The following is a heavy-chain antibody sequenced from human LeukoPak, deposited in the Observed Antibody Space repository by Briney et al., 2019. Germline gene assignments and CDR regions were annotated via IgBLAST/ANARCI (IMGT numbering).Heavy chain of an antibody. D-gene: IGHD6-6*01. CDR1: GFTFDDYA. CDR3: ARGGVYSSSAPDY. Sequence: GGSLRLSCAASGFTFDDYAMHWVRQAPGKGLEWVSGITWNSDNIEYADSVKGRFTISRDNAKNSLYLQMNSLRAEDTAVYYCARGGVYSSSAPDYWGQGTLVTVSS. V-gene: IGHV3-9*01. J-gene: IGHJ4*02. CDR2: ITWNSDNI.